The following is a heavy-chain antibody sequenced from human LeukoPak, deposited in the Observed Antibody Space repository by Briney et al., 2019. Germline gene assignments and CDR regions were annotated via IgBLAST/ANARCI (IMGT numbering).Heavy chain of an antibody. CDR1: GYTFINAY. CDR2: ISSSGGST. Sequence: GGSLRLSCAVSGYTFINAYMNWVRQAPGKGLEWVSGISSSGGSTYYADSVKGRFTISRDNSKNTLYLQMNSLRAEDTAVYYCAKDRGRYYDRDAFDIWGQGTMVTVSS. V-gene: IGHV3-23*01. J-gene: IGHJ3*02. CDR3: AKDRGRYYDRDAFDI. D-gene: IGHD3-22*01.